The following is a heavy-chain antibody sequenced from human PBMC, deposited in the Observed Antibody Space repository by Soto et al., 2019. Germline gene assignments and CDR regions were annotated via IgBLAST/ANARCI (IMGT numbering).Heavy chain of an antibody. D-gene: IGHD6-13*01. J-gene: IGHJ4*02. CDR2: ISYDASSK. CDR1: GFSFRDYA. V-gene: IGHV3-30-3*01. Sequence: QVQLVESGGGVVQPGRSLRLSCAASGFSFRDYAMHWVRQAPGKGLEWVAIISYDASSKYNADSVKGRFTISRDNSKNTLYLQMNSLRTEDTAVYYCAAAYSNSWHNFVYGGQGTLVTVSS. CDR3: AAAYSNSWHNFVY.